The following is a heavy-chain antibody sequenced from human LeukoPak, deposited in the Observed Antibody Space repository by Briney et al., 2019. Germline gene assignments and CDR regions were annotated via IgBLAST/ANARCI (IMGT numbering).Heavy chain of an antibody. V-gene: IGHV3-53*01. Sequence: GGSLRLSCAASRFTVSSNYMSWVRQAPGKGLEWVSIIYGGGSTYYADSVKGRFTISRDNSKNTLYLQMNSLRAEDTAVYYCAKRRYSGSYFDYWGQGTLVTVSS. CDR2: IYGGGST. CDR1: RFTVSSNY. D-gene: IGHD1-26*01. J-gene: IGHJ4*02. CDR3: AKRRYSGSYFDY.